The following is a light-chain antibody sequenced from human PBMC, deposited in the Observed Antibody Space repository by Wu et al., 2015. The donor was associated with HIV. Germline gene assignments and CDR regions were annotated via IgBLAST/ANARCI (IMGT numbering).Light chain of an antibody. J-gene: IGKJ1*01. CDR2: SAS. CDR1: QNIKKD. CDR3: QQGLTYPNT. V-gene: IGKV1-17*02. Sequence: DIQMTQSPSYLSAAVGDTVILTCRASQNIKKDLGWYQQKSNTVPKLIVNSASKLEDGVSPRFSASGSGTDFTLTITDIHFEDFAIYYCQQGLTYPNTFGQGT.